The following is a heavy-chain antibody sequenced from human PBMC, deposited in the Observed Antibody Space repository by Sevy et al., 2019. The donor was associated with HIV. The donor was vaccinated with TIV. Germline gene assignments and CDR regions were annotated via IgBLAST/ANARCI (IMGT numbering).Heavy chain of an antibody. CDR3: ARDTGGNRYGMDV. CDR1: GFTVSSNY. CDR2: IYSGGST. J-gene: IGHJ6*02. V-gene: IGHV3-53*01. Sequence: GGSLRLSCAASGFTVSSNYMSWVRQAPGKGPEWVSVIYSGGSTYYADSVKGRFTISRDNSKNTMYLQMKGLRAEDTAVYYCARDTGGNRYGMDVWGQGTTVTVSS. D-gene: IGHD2-15*01.